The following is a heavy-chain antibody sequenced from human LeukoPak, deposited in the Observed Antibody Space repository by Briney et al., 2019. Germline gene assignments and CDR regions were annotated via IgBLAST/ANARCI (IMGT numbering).Heavy chain of an antibody. V-gene: IGHV5-51*01. Sequence: GESLKISCEISGYKLTNNWIGWVRQVPGKGLEWMGLIYPGYSDAKYSPSFQGQVTLSVDASISTAYLQLSGLRASDTAIYYCVRFALTSSLDHWGQGIQVTVSS. J-gene: IGHJ5*02. CDR1: GYKLTNNW. CDR3: VRFALTSSLDH. CDR2: IYPGYSDA. D-gene: IGHD6-13*01.